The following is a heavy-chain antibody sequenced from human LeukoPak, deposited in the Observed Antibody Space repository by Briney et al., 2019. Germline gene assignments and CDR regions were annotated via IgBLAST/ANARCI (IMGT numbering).Heavy chain of an antibody. CDR2: INPYNGNT. CDR3: ARELYGRFDY. Sequence: PVASVRVSCKASGYTFTTYGFSWVRQAPGQGLEWMGWINPYNGNTKYAQKFQGRVTMTTDTSTSTAYMELRSLRFDDAAVYYCARELYGRFDYWGQGTLVTVSS. V-gene: IGHV1-18*01. D-gene: IGHD3-3*01. J-gene: IGHJ4*02. CDR1: GYTFTTYG.